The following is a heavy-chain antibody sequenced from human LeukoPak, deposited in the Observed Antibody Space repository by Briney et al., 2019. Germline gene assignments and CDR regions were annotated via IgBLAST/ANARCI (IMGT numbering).Heavy chain of an antibody. D-gene: IGHD6-13*01. CDR1: GYSISSGYY. V-gene: IGHV4-38-2*02. Sequence: SETLSLTCTVSGYSISSGYYWGWIRQPPGKGLEWIGNIYPSGATYYNPSLKTRVTISVDTSKNQFSLKLSSVTAADTAVYFCARAYSSSWYFNWFDPWGQGTLVTVSS. CDR3: ARAYSSSWYFNWFDP. CDR2: IYPSGAT. J-gene: IGHJ5*02.